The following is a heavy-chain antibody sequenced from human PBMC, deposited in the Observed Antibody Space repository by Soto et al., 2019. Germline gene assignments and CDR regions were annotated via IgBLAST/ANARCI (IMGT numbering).Heavy chain of an antibody. J-gene: IGHJ5*02. CDR2: IYSGGST. CDR3: ARMGDSSGYSGWFDP. Sequence: EVQLVESGGGLVQPGGSLRLSCAASGFTVSSNYMSWVRQAPGKGLEWVSVIYSGGSTYYAYSVKGRFTISRDNSKNTLYLQMNSLRAEDTAVYYCARMGDSSGYSGWFDPWGQGTLVTVSS. D-gene: IGHD3-22*01. V-gene: IGHV3-66*01. CDR1: GFTVSSNY.